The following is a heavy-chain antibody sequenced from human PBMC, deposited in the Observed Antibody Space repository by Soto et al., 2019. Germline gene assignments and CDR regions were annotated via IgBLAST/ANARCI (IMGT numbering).Heavy chain of an antibody. V-gene: IGHV1-18*01. D-gene: IGHD3-10*01. CDR1: DFGYTSRA. J-gene: IGHJ6*01. Sequence: PAKVTSKPCDFGYTSRAIRWAQEAHGQGLQRXGWVSTYRTIANYAQKFQSRVTMLTETSTSTVYMDMRSLRSDDRAMYYCARNGERDLGLNYYFNYGMDVWGQGTSVTVSS. CDR2: VSTYRTIA. CDR3: ARNGERDLGLNYYFNYGMDV.